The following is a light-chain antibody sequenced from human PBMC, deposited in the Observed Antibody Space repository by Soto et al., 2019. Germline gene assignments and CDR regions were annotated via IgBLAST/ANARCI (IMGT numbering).Light chain of an antibody. Sequence: QSVLTQPPSASGSPGQSVTISCTGTSSDVGGYNYVSWYQQHPGKAPKLMIYEVSKRPSGVPDRFSGSKSGNTASLTVSGFQAEDEADYYCSSYAGSPHVVFGGGTKVTVL. J-gene: IGLJ2*01. CDR3: SSYAGSPHVV. CDR2: EVS. CDR1: SSDVGGYNY. V-gene: IGLV2-8*01.